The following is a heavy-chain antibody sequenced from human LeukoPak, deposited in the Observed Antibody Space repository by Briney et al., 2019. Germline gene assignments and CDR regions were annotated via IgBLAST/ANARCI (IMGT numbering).Heavy chain of an antibody. CDR3: ARDPRGGKDAFDI. D-gene: IGHD3-3*01. J-gene: IGHJ3*02. Sequence: ASVKVSCKASGYTFTSYYMHWVRQAPGQGLEWMGIINPSGGSTSYAQKFQGRVTMTRDMSTSTVYMELSSLRSEDTAVYYCARDPRGGKDAFDIWGQGTMITVSS. CDR2: INPSGGST. V-gene: IGHV1-46*01. CDR1: GYTFTSYY.